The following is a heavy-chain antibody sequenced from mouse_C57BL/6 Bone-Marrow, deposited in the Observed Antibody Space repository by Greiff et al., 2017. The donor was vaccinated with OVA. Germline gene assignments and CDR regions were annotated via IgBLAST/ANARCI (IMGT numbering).Heavy chain of an antibody. J-gene: IGHJ3*01. D-gene: IGHD2-2*01. CDR1: GYTFTSYW. V-gene: IGHV1-61*01. CDR2: IYPSDSET. CDR3: ARSCGYPFAY. Sequence: QVQLQQSGAELVRPGSSVKLSCKASGYTFTSYWMDWVKQRPGQGLEWIGNIYPSDSETHYNQKFKDKATLTVDKSSSTAYMQLSSLTSEDSAVYYCARSCGYPFAYWGQGTLVTVSA.